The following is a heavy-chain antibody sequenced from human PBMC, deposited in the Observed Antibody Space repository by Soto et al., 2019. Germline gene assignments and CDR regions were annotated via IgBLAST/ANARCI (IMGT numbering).Heavy chain of an antibody. D-gene: IGHD6-6*01. CDR3: ARMRTIAARGNDAFDI. Sequence: QVQLVQSGPEVKKPGASVKVSCKASGYTFTRHTIGWVRQAPGQGLEWMGWISAYNGNTNYAHKVQGRLTMTSEASTSTAYMELKSLRSDDTALYYCARMRTIAARGNDAFDIWGQGAMVTVSS. CDR1: GYTFTRHT. V-gene: IGHV1-18*01. CDR2: ISAYNGNT. J-gene: IGHJ3*02.